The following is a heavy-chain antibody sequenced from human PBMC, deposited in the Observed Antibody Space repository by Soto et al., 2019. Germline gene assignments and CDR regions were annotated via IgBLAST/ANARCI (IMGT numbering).Heavy chain of an antibody. CDR3: ARNRLRQYYYGMDV. Sequence: PGESLKISCQGSGYSFANHWIAWVRQMPGKGLEWVGVIYPGDSDTRYSPSFRGQVTISADKSISHVYLQWSSLKASDTAMYYCARNRLRQYYYGMDVWGQGTTVTVSS. CDR1: GYSFANHW. V-gene: IGHV5-51*01. D-gene: IGHD3-10*01. J-gene: IGHJ6*02. CDR2: IYPGDSDT.